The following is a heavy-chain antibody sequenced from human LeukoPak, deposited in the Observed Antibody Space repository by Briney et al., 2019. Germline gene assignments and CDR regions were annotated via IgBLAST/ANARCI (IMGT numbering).Heavy chain of an antibody. CDR1: GGTFSSYA. V-gene: IGHV1-69*04. CDR3: ARDHNYCSSTSCHDAFDI. Sequence: SVMVSCKASGGTFSSYAISWVRQAPGQGLEWMGRIIPILGIANCAQKFQGRVTITADKSTSTAYMELSSLRSEDTAVYYCARDHNYCSSTSCHDAFDIWGKGTMVTVSS. CDR2: IIPILGIA. D-gene: IGHD2-2*01. J-gene: IGHJ3*02.